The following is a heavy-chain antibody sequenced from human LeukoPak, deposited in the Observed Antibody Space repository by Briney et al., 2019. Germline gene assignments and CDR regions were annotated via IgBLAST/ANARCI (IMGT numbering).Heavy chain of an antibody. CDR2: IDPSDSET. D-gene: IGHD5-18*01. CDR1: GYSFTSYW. J-gene: IGHJ4*02. V-gene: IGHV5-51*01. CDR3: ARQTAMGRSGDY. Sequence: PGESLKISCKGSGYSFTSYWIGWVRQMPEKGLEWMGIIDPSDSETRYTPTFQGQVTISADKSLTTAYLQWNSLKASDTAMYYCARQTAMGRSGDYWGQGTLVTVSS.